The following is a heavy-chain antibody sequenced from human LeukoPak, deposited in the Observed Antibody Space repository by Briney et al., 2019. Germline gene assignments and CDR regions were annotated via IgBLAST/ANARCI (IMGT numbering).Heavy chain of an antibody. CDR1: GFTFSDHY. D-gene: IGHD6-13*01. CDR2: ISHNGDTK. V-gene: IGHV3-11*01. J-gene: IGHJ4*02. CDR3: ARDRHGYFDY. Sequence: GGSLRLSCAASGFTFSDHYMIWLRQAPGKGLESTSYISHNGDTKYYADSVKGRLSISRDNAKSSLYLEMNSLRVEDTAVYYCARDRHGYFDYWGQGTLVTVSS.